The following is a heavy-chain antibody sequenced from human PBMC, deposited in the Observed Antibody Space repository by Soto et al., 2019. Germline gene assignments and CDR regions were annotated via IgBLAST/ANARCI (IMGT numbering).Heavy chain of an antibody. CDR3: AKGLQDFDH. V-gene: IGHV3-21*01. Sequence: GGSLRLSCAPSGFTFSDYTMNWVRQAPWKGLEWVSSISSSSSFIYYSDSVKGRFTISRDNDRNSLYLQVTSLRGEDTAVYYCAKGLQDFDHWGQGTPVTVSS. CDR2: ISSSSSFI. CDR1: GFTFSDYT. J-gene: IGHJ4*02.